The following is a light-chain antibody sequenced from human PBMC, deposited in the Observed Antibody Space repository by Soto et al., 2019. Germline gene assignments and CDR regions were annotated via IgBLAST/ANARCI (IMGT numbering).Light chain of an antibody. CDR2: AAS. CDR3: QQYGSSPPYT. Sequence: EIVLTQSSGTLSLSPGERATLSCRASQSVSSSYLAWYQQKPGQAPRLLIYAASSRATSIPDRFSGSGSGTDFTLTISRLEPEDFAVYYCQQYGSSPPYTFGQGTKLEIK. CDR1: QSVSSSY. J-gene: IGKJ2*01. V-gene: IGKV3-20*01.